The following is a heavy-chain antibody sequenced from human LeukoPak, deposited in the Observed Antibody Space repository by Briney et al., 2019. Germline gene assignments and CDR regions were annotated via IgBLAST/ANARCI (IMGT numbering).Heavy chain of an antibody. J-gene: IGHJ5*02. V-gene: IGHV4-4*08. CDR1: GGSISTYY. CDR2: ISASGGT. Sequence: SETLSLTCTVSGGSISTYYWSWIRQSPGKGLEWIADISASGGTNYNPSLESRVTVSIDSSKNQFSLKLSSVAAADTAVFYCARSPHNSAWYEKWFDPWGQGTLVTVSS. D-gene: IGHD6-19*01. CDR3: ARSPHNSAWYEKWFDP.